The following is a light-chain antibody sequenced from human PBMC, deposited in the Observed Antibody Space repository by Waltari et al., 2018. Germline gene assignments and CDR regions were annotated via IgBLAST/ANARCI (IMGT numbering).Light chain of an antibody. V-gene: IGKV1-39*01. CDR2: SAY. Sequence: QLTQSPYSLSASVGERVTVTCRASQSIATYLSWYQQRAGEAPKLLIHSAYTLQSGVPSRFSGSRSGTEFTLTISSLHPEDSATYYCQQTYSTPTFGQGTKLEIK. CDR3: QQTYSTPT. J-gene: IGKJ2*01. CDR1: QSIATY.